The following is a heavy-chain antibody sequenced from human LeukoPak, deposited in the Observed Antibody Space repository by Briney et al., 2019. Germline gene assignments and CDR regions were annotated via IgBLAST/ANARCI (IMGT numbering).Heavy chain of an antibody. D-gene: IGHD4-11*01. CDR3: ASSTRTPLQPDY. Sequence: GGSLRLSCAASGFTFSSYVLSWVRPAPGRGREWVSYISSSGSTIYYADSLKGRFTISRDNAKNSLYLQMNSLRAEDTAVYYCASSTRTPLQPDYWGQGTLVTVSS. CDR2: ISSSGSTI. V-gene: IGHV3-48*03. J-gene: IGHJ4*02. CDR1: GFTFSSYV.